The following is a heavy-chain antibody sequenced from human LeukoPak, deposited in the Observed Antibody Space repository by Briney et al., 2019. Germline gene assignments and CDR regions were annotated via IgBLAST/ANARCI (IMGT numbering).Heavy chain of an antibody. CDR2: YSGST. J-gene: IGHJ6*02. D-gene: IGHD3-10*01. CDR3: ARTRRHYYGSGKNLTPWPAGLDV. Sequence: SETLSLTCTVSGGSFSDYYWTWIPQPPGKGLEWIGYSGSTNYNPSLKSRVSISTDTSKRHFSLTLSSVTADDTAVYYCARTRRHYYGSGKNLTPWPAGLDVWGQGTTVIVS. V-gene: IGHV4-59*01. CDR1: GGSFSDYY.